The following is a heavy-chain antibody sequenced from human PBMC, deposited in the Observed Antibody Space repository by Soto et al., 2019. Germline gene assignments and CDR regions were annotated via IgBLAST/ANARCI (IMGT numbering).Heavy chain of an antibody. V-gene: IGHV4-30-2*01. Sequence: SVTPPLPCAFLRDSISSVGSSWGCNRQPPGKALEWIGYIYHTGTTYYPAALKSRVTISLDRSKNQISLSLNSVTAADTAVYYCAATVFGEYSHYALDVWGQGNTVT. CDR2: IYHTGTT. CDR3: AATVFGEYSHYALDV. D-gene: IGHD3-3*01. CDR1: RDSISSVGSS. J-gene: IGHJ6*02.